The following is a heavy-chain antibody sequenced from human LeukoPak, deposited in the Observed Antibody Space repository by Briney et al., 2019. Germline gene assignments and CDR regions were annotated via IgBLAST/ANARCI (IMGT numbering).Heavy chain of an antibody. Sequence: GGSLRLSCAASGFTFSSYWMTWVRQAPGKGLEWVANIKQDGSEEYYMDSAKGRFTISRDNAKNSLYLQMNSLRVEDTAVYYCARDKKQVVTAPPPRLTWGQGTLVTVSS. J-gene: IGHJ5*02. V-gene: IGHV3-7*03. CDR1: GFTFSSYW. D-gene: IGHD2-21*02. CDR3: ARDKKQVVTAPPPRLT. CDR2: IKQDGSEE.